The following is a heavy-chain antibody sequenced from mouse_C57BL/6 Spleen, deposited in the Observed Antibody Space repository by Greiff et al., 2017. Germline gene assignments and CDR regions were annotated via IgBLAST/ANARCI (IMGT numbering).Heavy chain of an antibody. J-gene: IGHJ4*01. Sequence: EVHLVESGGGLVQPGGSLSLSCAASGFTFTDYYMSWVRQPPGRALEWLGFIRNKANGYTTEYSASVKGRFTISRDNSQSILYLQMNALRAEDSATYYCARSYEDAMDYWGQGTSVTVSA. CDR1: GFTFTDYY. CDR3: ARSYEDAMDY. CDR2: IRNKANGYTT. V-gene: IGHV7-3*01. D-gene: IGHD2-12*01.